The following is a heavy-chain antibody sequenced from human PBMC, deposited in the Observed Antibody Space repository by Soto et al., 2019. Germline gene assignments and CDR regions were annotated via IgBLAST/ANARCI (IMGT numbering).Heavy chain of an antibody. CDR1: GFTFSSYG. CDR3: AKDGGQLDFDY. V-gene: IGHV3-30*18. Sequence: QVQLVESGGGVVQPGRSLRLSCAASGFTFSSYGMHWVRQAPGKGLEWVAVISYDGSNKYYADSVKGRFTISRDNSKNTLYLQMNSLSAEDTAVYYCAKDGGQLDFDYWGQGTLVTVSS. J-gene: IGHJ4*02. CDR2: ISYDGSNK. D-gene: IGHD6-13*01.